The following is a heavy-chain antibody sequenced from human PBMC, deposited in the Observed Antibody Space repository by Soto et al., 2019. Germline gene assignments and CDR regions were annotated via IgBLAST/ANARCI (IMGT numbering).Heavy chain of an antibody. CDR3: ARVGNWNYVGFDY. V-gene: IGHV4-59*01. CDR1: GGSISRYY. Sequence: SETLSLTCTVSGGSISRYYWSWIRQPPGKGLEWIGYIYYSGSTNYNPSLKSRVTISVDTSKNQFSLKLSSVTAADTAVYYCARVGNWNYVGFDYWGQGTLVTVSS. CDR2: IYYSGST. J-gene: IGHJ4*02. D-gene: IGHD1-7*01.